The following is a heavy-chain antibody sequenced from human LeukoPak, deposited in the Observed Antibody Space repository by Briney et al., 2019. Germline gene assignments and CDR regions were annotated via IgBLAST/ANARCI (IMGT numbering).Heavy chain of an antibody. CDR3: ARGPDYGGNSVGYFDY. Sequence: SVKVSCKASGGTFSSYAISWVRQAHGQGLEWMGRIIPILGIANYAQKFQGRVTITADKSTSTAYMELSSLRSEDTAVYYCARGPDYGGNSVGYFDYWGQGTLVTVSS. J-gene: IGHJ4*02. CDR2: IIPILGIA. CDR1: GGTFSSYA. V-gene: IGHV1-69*04. D-gene: IGHD4-23*01.